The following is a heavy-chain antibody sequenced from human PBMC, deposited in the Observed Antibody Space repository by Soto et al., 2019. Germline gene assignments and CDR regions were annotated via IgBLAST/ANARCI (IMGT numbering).Heavy chain of an antibody. V-gene: IGHV1-18*01. CDR1: GYTFTSYG. J-gene: IGHJ6*03. CDR3: ARVGGYCSGGSCSPYYMDV. Sequence: QVQLVQSGAEVKKPGASVKVSCKASGYTFTSYGISWVRQAPGQGLEWIGWISAYNGNTNYAQKLQGRVTMTTDTSTSTAYMELRSLRSDDTAVDYCARVGGYCSGGSCSPYYMDVWGKGTPVTVSS. D-gene: IGHD2-15*01. CDR2: ISAYNGNT.